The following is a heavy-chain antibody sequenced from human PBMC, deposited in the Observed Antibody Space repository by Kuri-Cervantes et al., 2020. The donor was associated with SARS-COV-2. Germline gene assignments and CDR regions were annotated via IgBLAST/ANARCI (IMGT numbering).Heavy chain of an antibody. CDR2: INPNSGGT. J-gene: IGHJ4*02. V-gene: IGHV1-2*02. CDR3: ARGVDSSGWYNPFDY. CDR1: GYTFTSQY. D-gene: IGHD6-19*01. Sequence: ASVKVSCKASGYTFTSQYLHWVRQAPGQGLEWMGWINPNSGGTNYAQKFQGRVTMTRDTSISTAYMELSRLRSDDTAVYYCARGVDSSGWYNPFDYWGQGTLVTVSS.